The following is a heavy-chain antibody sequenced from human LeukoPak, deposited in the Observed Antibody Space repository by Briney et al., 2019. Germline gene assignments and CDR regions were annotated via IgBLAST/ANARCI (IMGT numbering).Heavy chain of an antibody. J-gene: IGHJ3*02. Sequence: ASVKVSCKASGYNFRNYGIGWVRQAPRQGLEWMGWITAGNGNTNYAQRVQGRVTMTTDTSTSTAYMELRSLRSDDTAVYFCARDSARGYSYGYNAFDIWGQGTMVTVSS. V-gene: IGHV1-18*01. CDR3: ARDSARGYSYGYNAFDI. D-gene: IGHD5-18*01. CDR1: GYNFRNYG. CDR2: ITAGNGNT.